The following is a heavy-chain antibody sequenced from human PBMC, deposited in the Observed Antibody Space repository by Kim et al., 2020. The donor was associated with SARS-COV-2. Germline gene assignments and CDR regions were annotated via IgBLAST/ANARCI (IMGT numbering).Heavy chain of an antibody. V-gene: IGHV3-9*01. Sequence: GGSLRLSCAASGFSFDDSAMHWVRQAPGKGLEWVSGINYNSGRIGYADSVKGRFTISRDNAKNSLYLQMKSLRDEDTALYFCAKARLTDSNWFDPWGQGTLVTVSS. CDR1: GFSFDDSA. CDR3: AKARLTDSNWFDP. CDR2: INYNSGRI. J-gene: IGHJ5*02. D-gene: IGHD6-25*01.